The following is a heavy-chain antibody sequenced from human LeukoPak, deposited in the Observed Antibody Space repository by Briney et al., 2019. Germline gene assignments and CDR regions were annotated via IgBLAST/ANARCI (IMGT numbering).Heavy chain of an antibody. J-gene: IGHJ5*02. Sequence: SQTLSLTCTVSGGSISSGSYYWGWIRQPPGKGREWIGSVHNSGGTYYNPSLNSTVTITVDASKNYFSLKLSSVTAADTAAYYCEGRTGSLLANWCDPWGKGTLVTVSS. V-gene: IGHV4-39*02. D-gene: IGHD3-10*01. CDR3: EGRTGSLLANWCDP. CDR1: GGSISSGSYY. CDR2: VHNSGGT.